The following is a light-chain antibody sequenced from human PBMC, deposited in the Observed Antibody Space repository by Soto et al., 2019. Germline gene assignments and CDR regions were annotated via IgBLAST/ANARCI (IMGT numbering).Light chain of an antibody. J-gene: IGLJ2*01. Sequence: QSALSQPRSVSGSPGQSVTISCTGSSSDVGGYNHVSWYQHHPGKAPKVMIYDVSKRTSGVPDRFSGSKSGNTASLTISGLQAEDEADYYCCSYAGSSFVVFGGGTKLTVL. CDR1: SSDVGGYNH. V-gene: IGLV2-11*01. CDR3: CSYAGSSFVV. CDR2: DVS.